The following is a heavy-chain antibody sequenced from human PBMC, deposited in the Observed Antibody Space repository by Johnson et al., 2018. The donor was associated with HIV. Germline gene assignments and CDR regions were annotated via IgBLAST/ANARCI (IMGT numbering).Heavy chain of an antibody. CDR3: AKRGDSSGDAFDI. V-gene: IGHV3-64*01. CDR2: ISSNGGST. Sequence: VQLVESGGGVVQPGGSLRLSCAASGFTFSSYAMHWVRQAPGKGLEYGAAISSNGGSTYYANSVKGRFTISRDNSKNTLYLQMNSLRAEDTAVYYCAKRGDSSGDAFDIWGQGTMVTVSS. CDR1: GFTFSSYA. J-gene: IGHJ3*02. D-gene: IGHD6-25*01.